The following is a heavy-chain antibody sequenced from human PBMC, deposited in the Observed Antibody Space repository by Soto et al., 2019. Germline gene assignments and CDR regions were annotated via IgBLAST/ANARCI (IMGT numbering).Heavy chain of an antibody. V-gene: IGHV4-59*01. CDR1: GGSISSYY. Sequence: SETLSLTCTVSGGSISSYYWSWVRQPPGKGLEWIGYIYYSGSTNYNPSLKSRVTISVDTSKNQFSLKLSSVTAADTAVYCCARLNVMITFGGVIVTSGYYYYGMDVLGQGTTVTVSS. CDR2: IYYSGST. D-gene: IGHD3-16*02. CDR3: ARLNVMITFGGVIVTSGYYYYGMDV. J-gene: IGHJ6*02.